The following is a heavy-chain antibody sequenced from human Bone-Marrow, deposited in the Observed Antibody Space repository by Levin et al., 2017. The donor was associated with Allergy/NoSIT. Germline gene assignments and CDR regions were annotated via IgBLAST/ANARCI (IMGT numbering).Heavy chain of an antibody. D-gene: IGHD2-2*01. J-gene: IGHJ4*02. CDR1: GGSISSADYY. CDR3: ARTSVPNSLHFDY. V-gene: IGHV4-30-4*01. CDR2: IYYSGRT. Sequence: SQTLSLTCTVSGGSISSADYYWSWIRQPPGKGLEWFGYIYYSGRTYYNPSLKSRVTMSVDTSKSQFSLKLSSVTVADTAMYYCARTSVPNSLHFDYWGQGILVTVSS.